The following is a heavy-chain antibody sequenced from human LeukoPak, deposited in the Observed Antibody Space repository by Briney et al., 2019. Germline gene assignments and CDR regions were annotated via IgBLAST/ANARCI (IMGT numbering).Heavy chain of an antibody. CDR3: ARDRVRGYYYYGMDV. CDR2: ISSSGSTI. V-gene: IGHV3-11*04. D-gene: IGHD3-10*01. CDR1: GFTFSNAW. Sequence: GGSLRLSCAASGFTFSNAWMSWVRQAPGKGLEWVSYISSSGSTIYYADSVKGRFTISRDNAKNSLYLQMNSLRAEDTAVYYCARDRVRGYYYYGMDVWGQGTTVTVSS. J-gene: IGHJ6*02.